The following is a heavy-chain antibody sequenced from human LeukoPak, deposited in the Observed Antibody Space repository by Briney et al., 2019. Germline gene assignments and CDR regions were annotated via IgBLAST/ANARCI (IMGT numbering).Heavy chain of an antibody. CDR2: IKQDGSEK. J-gene: IGHJ3*02. CDR1: GFTFSDNW. CDR3: ASSYGSALDI. V-gene: IGHV3-7*01. Sequence: GGSLRLSCAVSGFTFSDNWMSWVRRAPGQGLEWVANIKQDGSEKAYVDSMTGRFTISTDNAKNSLYLQMNSLRAEDTAVYYCASSYGSALDIWGQGTMVSVSS. D-gene: IGHD3-16*01.